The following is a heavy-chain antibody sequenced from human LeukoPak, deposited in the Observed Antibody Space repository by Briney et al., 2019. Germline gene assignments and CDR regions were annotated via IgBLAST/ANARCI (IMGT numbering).Heavy chain of an antibody. Sequence: GAPVKVSCKASGYTFTGYYMHWVRQAPGQGLEWMGWINPNSGGTNYAQKFQGRVTMTRDTSISTAYMELSRLRSDDTAVYYCARGSRALWFGELSYWYFDLWGRGTLVTVSS. J-gene: IGHJ2*01. CDR3: ARGSRALWFGELSYWYFDL. V-gene: IGHV1-2*02. CDR1: GYTFTGYY. D-gene: IGHD3-10*01. CDR2: INPNSGGT.